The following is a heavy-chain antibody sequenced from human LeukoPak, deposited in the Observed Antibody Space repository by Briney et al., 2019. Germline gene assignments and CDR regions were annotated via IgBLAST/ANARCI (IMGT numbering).Heavy chain of an antibody. Sequence: SETLSLTCIVSGGSISSYYWSWIRQPPGKGLEWIGYIDYSGSTYYNPSLKSRVTISVDTSKNQFSLKLSSVTAADTAVYYCVRRLVVVPAAKTGDAFDIWGQGTMVTVSS. CDR2: IDYSGST. CDR3: VRRLVVVPAAKTGDAFDI. V-gene: IGHV4-59*08. CDR1: GGSISSYY. J-gene: IGHJ3*02. D-gene: IGHD2-2*01.